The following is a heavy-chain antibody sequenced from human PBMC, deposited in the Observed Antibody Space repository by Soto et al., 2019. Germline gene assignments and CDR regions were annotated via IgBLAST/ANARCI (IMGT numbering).Heavy chain of an antibody. CDR3: ARESIVAPVSFDP. V-gene: IGHV4-31*03. CDR2: IYYRGST. J-gene: IGHJ5*01. Sequence: SETLSLTCTVSGGSISSGGYYWSWIHQHPGKGLEWIGYIYYRGSTYYNPSLKSRVTISVDTSKNQFSLKLSSVTAADTAVYYCARESIVAPVSFDPWGQGSLVTVSS. CDR1: GGSISSGGYY. D-gene: IGHD5-12*01.